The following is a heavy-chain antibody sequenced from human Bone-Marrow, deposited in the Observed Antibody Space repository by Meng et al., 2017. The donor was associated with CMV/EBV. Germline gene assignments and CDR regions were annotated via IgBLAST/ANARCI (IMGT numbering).Heavy chain of an antibody. CDR3: ARGGFWSGYLSS. CDR2: LDYNGGFT. CDR1: GFTFSTSW. D-gene: IGHD3-3*01. Sequence: GESLKISCAASGFTFSTSWMHWVRQAPGKGLEWVSRLDYNGGFTSYATSVKGRFTISRDNSKNTLYLQMNSLRAEDTAVYYCARGGFWSGYLSSWGQGTLVTVSS. V-gene: IGHV3-74*01. J-gene: IGHJ4*02.